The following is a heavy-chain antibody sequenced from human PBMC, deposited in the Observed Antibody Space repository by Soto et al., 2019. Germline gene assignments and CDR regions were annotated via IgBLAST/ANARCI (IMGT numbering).Heavy chain of an antibody. D-gene: IGHD3-3*01. CDR2: IYYSGST. V-gene: IGHV4-59*01. CDR3: ARVGYYDFWSGSRSPFYYGMDV. J-gene: IGHJ6*02. Sequence: PSETLSLTCTVSGGSISSYYWSWIRQPPGKGLEWIGYIYYSGSTNYNPSLKSRVTISVDTTKNQFSLKLSSVTAADTAVYYCARVGYYDFWSGSRSPFYYGMDVWGQGTTVTVSS. CDR1: GGSISSYY.